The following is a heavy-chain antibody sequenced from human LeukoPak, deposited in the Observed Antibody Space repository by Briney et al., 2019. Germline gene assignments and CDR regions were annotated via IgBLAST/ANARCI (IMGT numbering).Heavy chain of an antibody. Sequence: PGGSLRLSCAASGFTVSSNYMSWVRQAPGKGLECVSVIYSGGNTYYADSVKGRFTISRDNSKNKLYLQMNSLIGEDTAVYYCARKTDIGGQGDYWGPGTLVTVSS. D-gene: IGHD3-22*01. CDR3: ARKTDIGGQGDY. CDR1: GFTVSSNY. V-gene: IGHV3-66*01. J-gene: IGHJ4*02. CDR2: IYSGGNT.